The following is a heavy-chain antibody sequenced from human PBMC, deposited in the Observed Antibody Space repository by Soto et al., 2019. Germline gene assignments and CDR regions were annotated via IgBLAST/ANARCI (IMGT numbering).Heavy chain of an antibody. CDR2: IFQSGST. D-gene: IGHD6-19*01. CDR1: GGTIRSPDW. CDR3: ARGRGRYSSGWSWFDP. Sequence: PSETLPLTCGVSGGTIRSPDWWTWVRQPPGKGLEWIGEIFQSGSTNYTPSLESRVTISVDKSKNQFSLTLTSVTAADTAVYFCARGRGRYSSGWSWFDPWGQGILVTVSS. V-gene: IGHV4-4*02. J-gene: IGHJ5*02.